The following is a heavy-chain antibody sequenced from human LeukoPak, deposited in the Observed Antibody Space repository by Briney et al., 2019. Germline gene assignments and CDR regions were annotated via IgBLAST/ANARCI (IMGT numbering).Heavy chain of an antibody. CDR1: GGSITIYS. Sequence: SETLSLTCTVSGGSITIYSWNWIRQPAGKGLEWIGRIYSSGSTNYNPFLKGRVTMSVDTSKKQFSLKLSSVIAADTAIYYCARDIVSGGHRGGFDSWGQGTLVTVSS. CDR3: ARDIVSGGHRGGFDS. J-gene: IGHJ5*01. V-gene: IGHV4-4*07. D-gene: IGHD2-21*01. CDR2: IYSSGST.